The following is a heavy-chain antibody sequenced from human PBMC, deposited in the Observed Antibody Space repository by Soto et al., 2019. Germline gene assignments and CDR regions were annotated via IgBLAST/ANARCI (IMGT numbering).Heavy chain of an antibody. CDR1: AFTFSDAW. CDR3: NTDPDKAPAIRFDY. CDR2: IKSRNDGGTT. D-gene: IGHD5-12*01. V-gene: IGHV3-15*01. J-gene: IGHJ4*02. Sequence: EVHLVESGGGLVKPVGSLRLSCAASAFTFSDAWMSWVRQAPGKGLEWVGRIKSRNDGGTTDYAAPVKGRFTISRDDSKNTLYLQMTSLKSEDTAVYYCNTDPDKAPAIRFDYWGQGTLVAVSS.